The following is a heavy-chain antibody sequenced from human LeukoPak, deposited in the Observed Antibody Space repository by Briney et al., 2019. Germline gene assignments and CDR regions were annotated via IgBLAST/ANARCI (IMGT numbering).Heavy chain of an antibody. CDR2: VSSDGSIK. CDR1: GFTFSSYG. V-gene: IGHV3-30*03. Sequence: PGGSLRLSCAASGFTFSSYGIHWVSQAPGKGLEWVAVVSSDGSIKYYADSVKGRFTISRDTSKNTVYLQMNSLGAEDTAFYYCARGYSSSWLGYFDYWGQGTLVTVSS. CDR3: ARGYSSSWLGYFDY. D-gene: IGHD6-13*01. J-gene: IGHJ4*02.